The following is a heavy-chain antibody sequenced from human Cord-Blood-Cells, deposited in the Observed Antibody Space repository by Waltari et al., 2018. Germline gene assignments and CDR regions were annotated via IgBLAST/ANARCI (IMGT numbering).Heavy chain of an antibody. CDR1: GGSISSYY. CDR3: ARWSIAAAGTNYYYYYMDV. CDR2: IYYSGST. D-gene: IGHD6-13*01. V-gene: IGHV4-59*08. Sequence: QVQLQESGPGLVKPSETLSLTCTVSGGSISSYYWSWIRQPPGKGLEWIGYIYYSGSTNYNPSLKSRVTISVDTSKNQFSLKLSSVTAADTAVYYCARWSIAAAGTNYYYYYMDVWGKGTTVTVSS. J-gene: IGHJ6*03.